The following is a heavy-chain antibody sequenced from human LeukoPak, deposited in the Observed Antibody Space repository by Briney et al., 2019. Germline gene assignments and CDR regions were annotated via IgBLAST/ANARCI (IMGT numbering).Heavy chain of an antibody. CDR3: AKDGYSSPNYYYYYGMDV. V-gene: IGHV3-23*01. D-gene: IGHD6-13*01. J-gene: IGHJ6*02. Sequence: GGSLRLSCAASGFTFSSYAMSWVRQAPGKGLEWVSAISGSGGSTYYADSVKGRFTISRDNSKNTLYLQMNSLRAEDTAVYYCAKDGYSSPNYYYYYGMDVRGQGTTVTVSS. CDR2: ISGSGGST. CDR1: GFTFSSYA.